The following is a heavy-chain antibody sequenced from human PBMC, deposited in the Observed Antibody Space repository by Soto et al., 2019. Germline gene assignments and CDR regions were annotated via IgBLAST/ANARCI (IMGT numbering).Heavy chain of an antibody. CDR3: ARSQGSSTSLEIYYYYYYGMDV. V-gene: IGHV1-69*01. CDR2: IIPISGTA. D-gene: IGHD2-2*01. J-gene: IGHJ6*02. CDR1: GGTFSSYA. Sequence: QVQLVQSGAEVKKPGSSVKVSCKASGGTFSSYAISWVRQAPGQGVEWMGGIIPISGTANYAQKFQGRVTITADESTSTDYMELSSLRSEDTAVYYCARSQGSSTSLEIYYYYYYGMDVWGQGTTVTVSS.